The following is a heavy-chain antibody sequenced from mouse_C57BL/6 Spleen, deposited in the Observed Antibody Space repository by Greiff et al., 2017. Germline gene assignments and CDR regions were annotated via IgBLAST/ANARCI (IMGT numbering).Heavy chain of an antibody. D-gene: IGHD1-1*01. J-gene: IGHJ2*01. CDR2: IYPGDGDT. CDR1: GYAFSSSW. Sequence: VKLQQSGPELVKPGASVKISCKASGYAFSSSWMNWVKQRPGKGLEWIGRIYPGDGDTNYNGKFKGKATLTADKSSSTAYMQLSSLTSEDSAVYFCARQDLYYYGSSLDYWGQGTTLTVSS. V-gene: IGHV1-82*01. CDR3: ARQDLYYYGSSLDY.